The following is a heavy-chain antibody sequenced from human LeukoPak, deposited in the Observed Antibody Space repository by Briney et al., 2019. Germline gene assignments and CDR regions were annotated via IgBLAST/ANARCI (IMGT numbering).Heavy chain of an antibody. J-gene: IGHJ4*02. V-gene: IGHV3-72*01. Sequence: GGSLRLSCAASGFTFSDHYMAWVRQAPGKGLEWVGRTRNKANRYTTEYSASVKGGFTVSRDDSKNSLYLQMDSLKTEDTAVYYCARGTSRGTLATDYFDYWGQGTLVTVSS. CDR1: GFTFSDHY. CDR3: ARGTSRGTLATDYFDY. CDR2: TRNKANRYTT. D-gene: IGHD5-12*01.